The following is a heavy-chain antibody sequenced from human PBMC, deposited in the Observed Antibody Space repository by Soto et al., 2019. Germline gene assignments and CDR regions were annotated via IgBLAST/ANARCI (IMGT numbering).Heavy chain of an antibody. CDR2: IYGSGRGI. D-gene: IGHD3-16*01. V-gene: IGHV3-23*05. CDR1: GLPHSNFA. Sequence: GSLRLSCTASGLPHSNFAMMWVRQAPGKGLECVSGIYGSGRGIEYADSVKGRFTISRDNSKNTVYLQMTDLRADDTAVYYCAKDAVYNDGLWLMDHWGQGTQVTVSS. CDR3: AKDAVYNDGLWLMDH. J-gene: IGHJ4*02.